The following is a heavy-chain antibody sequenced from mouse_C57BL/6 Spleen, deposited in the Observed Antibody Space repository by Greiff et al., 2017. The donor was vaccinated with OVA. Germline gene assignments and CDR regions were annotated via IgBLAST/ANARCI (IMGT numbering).Heavy chain of an antibody. D-gene: IGHD1-1*01. J-gene: IGHJ2*01. Sequence: VQLQQPGAELVKPGASVKLSCKASGYTFTSYWMQWVKQRPGQGLEWIGEIDPSDSYTNYNQKFKGKATLTVDTSSSTAYMQLSSLTSEDSAVYYCAITTVAYWGQGTTLTVSS. CDR2: IDPSDSYT. CDR3: AITTVAY. V-gene: IGHV1-50*01. CDR1: GYTFTSYW.